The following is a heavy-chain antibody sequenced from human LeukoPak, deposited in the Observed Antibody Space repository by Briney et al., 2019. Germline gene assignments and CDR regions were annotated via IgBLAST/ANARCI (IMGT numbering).Heavy chain of an antibody. CDR1: GGSVSSGSYY. CDR3: ARVVYDYGDYGREAFDY. CDR2: IYYSGST. J-gene: IGHJ4*02. D-gene: IGHD4-17*01. Sequence: SETLSLTCTVSGGSVSSGSYYWSWIRQPPGKGLEWIGYIYYSGSTNYNPSLKSRVTISVDTSKNQFSLKLSSVTAADTAVYYCARVVYDYGDYGREAFDYWGQGTLVTVSS. V-gene: IGHV4-61*01.